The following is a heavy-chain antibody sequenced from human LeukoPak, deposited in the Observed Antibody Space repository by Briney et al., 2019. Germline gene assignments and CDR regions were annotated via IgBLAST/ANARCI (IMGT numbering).Heavy chain of an antibody. Sequence: GGSLRLSCAASAFTFSSYAMHWVSQAPGKGLEYVSAMSSNGGSTYYANSVKDRFTIFIDNSKNTLYLQMGSLRDEDRALYHRVRSGYCSGGSCYVDYWGQGALVTVSS. D-gene: IGHD2-15*01. CDR3: VRSGYCSGGSCYVDY. V-gene: IGHV3-64*01. J-gene: IGHJ4*02. CDR2: MSSNGGST. CDR1: AFTFSSYA.